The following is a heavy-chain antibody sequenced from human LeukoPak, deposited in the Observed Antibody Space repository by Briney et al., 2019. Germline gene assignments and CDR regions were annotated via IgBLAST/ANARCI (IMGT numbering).Heavy chain of an antibody. CDR2: IIPILGIA. D-gene: IGHD3-3*01. J-gene: IGHJ6*02. Sequence: GASVKVSCKASGGTFSSYAISWVRQAPGQGLEWMGRIIPILGIANYAQKFQGRVTITADKSTSTAYMELSSLRSEDTAVYYCARGAYYDFWSGYYFDWYGMDVWGQGTTVTVSS. CDR3: ARGAYYDFWSGYYFDWYGMDV. V-gene: IGHV1-69*04. CDR1: GGTFSSYA.